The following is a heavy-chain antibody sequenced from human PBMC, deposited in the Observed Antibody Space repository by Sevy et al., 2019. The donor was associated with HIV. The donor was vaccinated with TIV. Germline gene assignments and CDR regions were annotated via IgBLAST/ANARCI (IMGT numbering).Heavy chain of an antibody. CDR3: ARHSLFTIFGVVIDPKMYYFDY. J-gene: IGHJ4*02. D-gene: IGHD3-3*01. CDR2: INYSGST. V-gene: IGHV4-39*01. Sequence: SETLSLTCTVSGGSITNNNYYWGWIRQSPGKGLEWIGTINYSGSTDYNPSLKSRVTVSVDTPKNQISLGLSSVTAADTAVYYCARHSLFTIFGVVIDPKMYYFDYWGQGTLVTVSS. CDR1: GGSITNNNYY.